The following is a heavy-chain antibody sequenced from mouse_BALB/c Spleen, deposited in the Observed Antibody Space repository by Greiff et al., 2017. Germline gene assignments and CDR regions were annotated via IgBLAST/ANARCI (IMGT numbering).Heavy chain of an antibody. CDR2: ISSGSSTI. D-gene: IGHD2-4*01. V-gene: IGHV5-17*02. Sequence: EVHLVESGGGLVQPGGSRKLSCAASGFTFSSFGMHWVRQAPEKGLEWVAYISSGSSTIYYADTVKGRFTISRDNPKNTLFLQMTSLRSEDTAMYYCARNEGLRRWFAYWGQGTLVTVSA. J-gene: IGHJ3*01. CDR1: GFTFSSFG. CDR3: ARNEGLRRWFAY.